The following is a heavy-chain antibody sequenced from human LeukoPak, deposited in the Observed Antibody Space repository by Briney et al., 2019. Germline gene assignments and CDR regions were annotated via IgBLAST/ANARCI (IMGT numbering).Heavy chain of an antibody. CDR1: GFTVSSNY. CDR3: AKVPQIGYCSGGSCYFDY. CDR2: IYSGGST. D-gene: IGHD2-15*01. J-gene: IGHJ4*02. V-gene: IGHV3-53*01. Sequence: GGSLRLSCAASGFTVSSNYMSWVRQAPGKGLEWVSVIYSGGSTYYADSVKGRFTISRDNSKNTLYLQMNSLRAEDTAVYYCAKVPQIGYCSGGSCYFDYWGQGTLVTVSS.